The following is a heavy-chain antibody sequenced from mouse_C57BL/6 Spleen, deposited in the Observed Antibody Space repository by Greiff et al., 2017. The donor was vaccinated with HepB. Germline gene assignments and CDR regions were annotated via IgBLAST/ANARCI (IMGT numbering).Heavy chain of an antibody. Sequence: QVQLQQSGPELVKPGASVKLSCKASGYTFTSYDINGVKQRPGPGLEWIGWIDPRDGSTKYNEKFEGKATLTVDTSSSTAYMELHSRTSEDSAVYFCARSDDGYYDYFDYWGQGTTLTVSS. V-gene: IGHV1-85*01. J-gene: IGHJ2*01. CDR1: GYTFTSYD. CDR3: ARSDDGYYDYFDY. D-gene: IGHD2-3*01. CDR2: IDPRDGST.